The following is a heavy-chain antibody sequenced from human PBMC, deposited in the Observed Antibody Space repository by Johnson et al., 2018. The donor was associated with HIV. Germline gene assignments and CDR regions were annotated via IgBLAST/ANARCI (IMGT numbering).Heavy chain of an antibody. CDR3: ARTPRPYYYDSSDGAFDI. Sequence: QVQLVESGGGVVQPGRSLRLSCAASGFTFSNYAMHWVRQAPGKGLEWVAVISYDGSYKYYADSLKGRFTISTDNSKNTLSLHMNSLRAEDTAVFYCARTPRPYYYDSSDGAFDIWGQGTMVTVSS. J-gene: IGHJ3*02. CDR2: ISYDGSYK. D-gene: IGHD3-22*01. CDR1: GFTFSNYA. V-gene: IGHV3-30*01.